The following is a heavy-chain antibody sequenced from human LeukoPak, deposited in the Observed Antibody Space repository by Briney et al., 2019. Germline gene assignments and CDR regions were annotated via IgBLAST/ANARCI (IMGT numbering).Heavy chain of an antibody. CDR3: ARASGYSSGWDASNYSYMDV. J-gene: IGHJ6*03. V-gene: IGHV3-64*01. CDR1: GFTFSNNA. D-gene: IGHD6-19*01. Sequence: GGTLRLSCAASGFTFSNNAMYWVRQAPGKGLEYVSLISSNGVGTYYANFVKGRVTISRDNSKNTLYLPMGSLRTEDMAIYYCARASGYSSGWDASNYSYMDVWGKGTTVTVSS. CDR2: ISSNGVGT.